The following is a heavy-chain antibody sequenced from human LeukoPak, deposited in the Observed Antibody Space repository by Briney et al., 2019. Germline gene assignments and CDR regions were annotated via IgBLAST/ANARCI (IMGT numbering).Heavy chain of an antibody. V-gene: IGHV4-59*12. CDR2: VFHSGVT. Sequence: SETLSLTCSVSGDSITSYYWSWIRQPPGRGLEWIGYVFHSGVTNYNPSLKSRVTLSLGTSKNQFSLKLKSVTAADTAVYFCATRADWFDPWGQGTLVTVSS. J-gene: IGHJ5*02. CDR1: GDSITSYY. CDR3: ATRADWFDP.